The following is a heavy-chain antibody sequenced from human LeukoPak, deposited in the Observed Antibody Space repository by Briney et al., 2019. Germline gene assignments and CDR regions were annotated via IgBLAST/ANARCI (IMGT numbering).Heavy chain of an antibody. CDR1: GYTFTSYY. CDR3: ARGRFKGYCSGGSCYPGGGWFDP. D-gene: IGHD2-15*01. CDR2: INPSGGST. Sequence: ASVTVSFKASGYTFTSYYMHWVRQAPGQGLEWMGIINPSGGSTSYAQKFQGRVTITRDMSTSTVYMELSSLRSEDTAVYYCARGRFKGYCSGGSCYPGGGWFDPWGQGTLVTVSS. J-gene: IGHJ5*02. V-gene: IGHV1-46*01.